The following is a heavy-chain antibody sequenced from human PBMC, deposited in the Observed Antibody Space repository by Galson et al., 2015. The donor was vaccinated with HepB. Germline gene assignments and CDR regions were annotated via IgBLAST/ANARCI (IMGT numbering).Heavy chain of an antibody. CDR2: IFSNDEK. J-gene: IGHJ5*01. D-gene: IGHD1-26*01. V-gene: IGHV2-26*01. Sequence: PALVKPTQTLTLTCTVSGFSLSNARMGVSWIRQPPGKALEWLAHIFSNDEKSYSTSLKSRLTISKDTSKSQVVLTMTNMDPVDTATYYCALVVGATGGWFDYWGQGTQVTVSS. CDR1: GFSLSNARMG. CDR3: ALVVGATGGWFDY.